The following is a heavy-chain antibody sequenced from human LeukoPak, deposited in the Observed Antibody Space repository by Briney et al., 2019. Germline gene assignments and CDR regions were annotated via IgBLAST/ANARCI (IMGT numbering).Heavy chain of an antibody. CDR2: IYYSGST. CDR3: ARRRRIAAAGHFDY. J-gene: IGHJ4*02. D-gene: IGHD6-13*01. V-gene: IGHV4-59*12. CDR1: GGSISSYY. Sequence: PSETLSLTCTVSGGSISSYYWSWIRQPPGKGLEWIGYIYYSGSTNYNPSLKSRVTISVDTSKNQFSLKLSSVTAADTAVYYCARRRRIAAAGHFDYWGQGTLVTVSS.